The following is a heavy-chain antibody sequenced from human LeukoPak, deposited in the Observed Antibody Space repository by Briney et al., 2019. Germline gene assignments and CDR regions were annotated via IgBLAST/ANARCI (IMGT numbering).Heavy chain of an antibody. CDR1: GFTFRSYS. J-gene: IGHJ5*02. Sequence: GGSLRLSCAASGFTFRSYSMNWVRQAPGQGLERVSAISGSGGSTYYADSVKGLFTISRENSKNTLYLQMNSLRAEDTAIYYCAKALVYYYGSGSSNWFDPWGQGTLVTVSS. D-gene: IGHD3-10*01. V-gene: IGHV3-23*01. CDR2: ISGSGGST. CDR3: AKALVYYYGSGSSNWFDP.